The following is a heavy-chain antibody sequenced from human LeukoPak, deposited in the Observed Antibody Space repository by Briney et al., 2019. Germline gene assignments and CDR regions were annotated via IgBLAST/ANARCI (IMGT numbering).Heavy chain of an antibody. D-gene: IGHD6-6*01. Sequence: ASVKVSCKASGYTFTSYYMHWVRQAPGQGLEWMGIINPSGGSTSYAQKFQGRVTMTRDMSTSTVYMELSSLRSGDTAVYYCARDKFGSSDTSDYYYYMDVWGKGTTVTVSS. V-gene: IGHV1-46*01. CDR3: ARDKFGSSDTSDYYYYMDV. CDR1: GYTFTSYY. J-gene: IGHJ6*03. CDR2: INPSGGST.